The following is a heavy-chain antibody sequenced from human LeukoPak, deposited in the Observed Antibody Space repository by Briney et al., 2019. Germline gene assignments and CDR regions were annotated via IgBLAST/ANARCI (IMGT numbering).Heavy chain of an antibody. CDR2: ISYDGSNK. V-gene: IGHV3-30*18. D-gene: IGHD6-19*01. J-gene: IGHJ6*02. CDR1: GSTFSSYG. Sequence: GRSLRLSCAASGSTFSSYGMHWVRQAPGKGLEWVAVISYDGSNKYYADSVKGRFTISRDNSKNTLYLQMNSLRAEDTAVYYCAKATRYSSGWYHYYHYGMDVWGQGTTVTVSS. CDR3: AKATRYSSGWYHYYHYGMDV.